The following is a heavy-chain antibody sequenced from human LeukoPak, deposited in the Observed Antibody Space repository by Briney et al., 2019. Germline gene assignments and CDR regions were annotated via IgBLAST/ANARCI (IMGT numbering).Heavy chain of an antibody. CDR1: GFTFNRCW. D-gene: IGHD6-13*01. CDR2: ISSNGGST. Sequence: GGSLRLSCVVSGFTFNRCWMNWVRQAPGKGLEYVSAISSNGGSTYYADSVKGRFTISRDNSKNTLYLQMSSLRAEDTAVYYCAAAAGTGDDAFDIWGQGTTVTVSS. CDR3: AAAAGTGDDAFDI. V-gene: IGHV3-64D*06. J-gene: IGHJ3*02.